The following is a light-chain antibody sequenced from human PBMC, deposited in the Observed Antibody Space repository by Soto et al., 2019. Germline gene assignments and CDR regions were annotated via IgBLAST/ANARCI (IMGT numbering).Light chain of an antibody. CDR2: GVS. CDR1: SSDVGSYNL. J-gene: IGLJ2*01. Sequence: QAVLTQPPSATGSPGQSVTISCTGTSSDVGSYNLVSWHQQHPGKAPKVMISGVSQRPSGVPDRFSGSKSGNTASLTVSGLQAEDEDDYYCSSYAGSSVVLCAGNKLTVL. V-gene: IGLV2-8*01. CDR3: SSYAGSSVV.